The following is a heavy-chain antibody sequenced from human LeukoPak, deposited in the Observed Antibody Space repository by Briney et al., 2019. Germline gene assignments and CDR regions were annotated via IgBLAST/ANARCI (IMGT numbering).Heavy chain of an antibody. CDR2: IITMLGLA. J-gene: IGHJ1*01. D-gene: IGHD3-22*01. V-gene: IGHV1-69*02. Sequence: SLKVSCKAPGGSFISSTTSWVRQTPGQRLEWMGKIITMLGLANFAQKFQGRVTITADNSPSTDYMELSRLRSEDTAVYYCARTGHYYYSSGYYSEYFQHWGQGTLVTVSS. CDR1: GGSFISST. CDR3: ARTGHYYYSSGYYSEYFQH.